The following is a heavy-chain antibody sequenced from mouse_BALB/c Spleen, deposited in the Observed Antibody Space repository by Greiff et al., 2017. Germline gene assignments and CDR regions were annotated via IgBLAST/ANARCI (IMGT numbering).Heavy chain of an antibody. CDR2: INPNNGGT. D-gene: IGHD2-1*01. CDR3: AREDYGNY. J-gene: IGHJ3*01. CDR1: GYTFTDYN. V-gene: IGHV1-18*01. Sequence: EVKLMESGPELVKPGASVKIPCKASGYTFTDYNMDWVKQSHGKSLEWIGDINPNNGGTIYNQKFKGKATLTVDKSSSTAYMELRSLTSEDTAVYYCAREDYGNYWGQGTLVTVSA.